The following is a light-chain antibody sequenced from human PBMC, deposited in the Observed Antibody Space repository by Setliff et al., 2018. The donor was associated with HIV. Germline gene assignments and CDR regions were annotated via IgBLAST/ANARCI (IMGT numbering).Light chain of an antibody. CDR1: SGSVSTSYY. J-gene: IGLJ3*02. CDR2: RTN. V-gene: IGLV8-61*01. Sequence: QTVVTQEPSFSVSPGGTVTVTCGLSSGSVSTSYYPSWYQQTPVQAPRTLIYRTNTRSSGVPDRFSGSILGNKAALTITGAQADDESDYYCVLYMGSGIWVFGGGTKVTVL. CDR3: VLYMGSGIWV.